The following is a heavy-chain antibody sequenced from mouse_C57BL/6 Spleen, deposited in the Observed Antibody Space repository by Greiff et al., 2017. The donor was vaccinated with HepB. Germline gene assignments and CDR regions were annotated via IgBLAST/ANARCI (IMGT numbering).Heavy chain of an antibody. J-gene: IGHJ4*01. CDR1: GFTFSDYG. V-gene: IGHV5-17*01. D-gene: IGHD1-1*01. Sequence: EVMLVESGGGLVKPGGSLKLSCAASGFTFSDYGMHWVRQAPEKGLEWVAYISSGSSTIYYADTVKGRFTISRDNAKNTLFLQMTSLRSEDTAMYYCARPFITTVVDEMDYWGQGTSVTVSS. CDR2: ISSGSSTI. CDR3: ARPFITTVVDEMDY.